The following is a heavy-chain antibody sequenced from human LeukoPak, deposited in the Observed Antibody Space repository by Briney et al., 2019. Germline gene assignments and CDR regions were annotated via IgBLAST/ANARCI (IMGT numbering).Heavy chain of an antibody. D-gene: IGHD5-18*01. CDR2: IYYTGRT. J-gene: IGHJ6*02. Sequence: SETLSLTCTVSGGSISNYYWNWIRQPPGKGQKWIGYIYYTGRTNYNPSLKSRVTISVDTSKNQFSLKLSSVTAADTAVYYCARLFEDTRNYYGMDVWGQGTTVTVSS. V-gene: IGHV4-59*08. CDR1: GGSISNYY. CDR3: ARLFEDTRNYYGMDV.